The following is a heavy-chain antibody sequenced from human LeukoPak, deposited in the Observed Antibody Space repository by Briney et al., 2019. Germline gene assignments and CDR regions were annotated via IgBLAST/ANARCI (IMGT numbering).Heavy chain of an antibody. CDR2: INHSGST. CDR3: ARSPYDILTGTDIYYFDY. J-gene: IGHJ4*02. CDR1: GGSFSGYY. D-gene: IGHD3-9*01. Sequence: PSETLSLTCAVYGGSFSGYYWSWIRQPPGKGLEWIGEINHSGSTNYNPSLKSRVTISVDTSKNQFSLKLSSVTAADTAVYYCARSPYDILTGTDIYYFDYWGQGTLVTVSS. V-gene: IGHV4-34*01.